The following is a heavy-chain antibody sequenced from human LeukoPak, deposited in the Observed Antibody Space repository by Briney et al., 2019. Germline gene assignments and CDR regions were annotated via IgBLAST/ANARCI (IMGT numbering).Heavy chain of an antibody. V-gene: IGHV4-4*02. CDR2: IYHSGST. CDR3: ARDHYYYDSRLNWFDP. D-gene: IGHD3-22*01. CDR1: GFTFSNYW. Sequence: GSLRLSCAASGFTFSNYWMHWVRQPPGKGLEWIGEIYHSGSTNYNPSLKSRVTISVDKSKNQFSLKLSSVTAADTAVYYCARDHYYYDSRLNWFDPWGQGTLVTVSS. J-gene: IGHJ5*02.